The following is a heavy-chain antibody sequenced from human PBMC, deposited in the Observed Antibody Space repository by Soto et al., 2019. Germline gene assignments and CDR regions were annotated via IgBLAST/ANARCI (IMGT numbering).Heavy chain of an antibody. V-gene: IGHV3-23*01. Sequence: GGSLRLSCAASGFTFSGYAMIWVRQAPGKGLEWVSAISGSGGSTYYADSVKGRFTISRDNSKNTLYLQMNSLRAEDTAVYYCAKVIPSRYYYYGMDVWGQGTTVTVSS. CDR2: ISGSGGST. CDR3: AKVIPSRYYYYGMDV. J-gene: IGHJ6*02. CDR1: GFTFSGYA.